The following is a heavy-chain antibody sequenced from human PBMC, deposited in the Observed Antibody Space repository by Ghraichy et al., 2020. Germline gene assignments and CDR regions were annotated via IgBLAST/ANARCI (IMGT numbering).Heavy chain of an antibody. J-gene: IGHJ4*02. V-gene: IGHV3-23*01. CDR3: AKDLSYYYDGSGYYF. D-gene: IGHD3-22*01. CDR2: ISGSGTSL. CDR1: GFTFSTYA. Sequence: LSLTCAASGFTFSTYAMAWVRQTPRKGLEWVSAISGSGTSLYYADSVKGWFTISRDNSKNTLYLHMNSLRAEDTAVYYCAKDLSYYYDGSGYYFWGQGTLVTVSS.